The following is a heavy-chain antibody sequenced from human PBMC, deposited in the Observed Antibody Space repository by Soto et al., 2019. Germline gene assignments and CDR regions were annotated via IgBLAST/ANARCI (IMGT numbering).Heavy chain of an antibody. CDR2: IIPIPGTA. CDR3: ARSQGCSISLEIYYYYYYGMDV. J-gene: IGHJ6*02. D-gene: IGHD2-2*01. V-gene: IGHV1-69*01. Sequence: QVQLVQSGAEVKKPGSSVKVSCKASGGTFGSYAISWVRQAPGQGLEWMGGIIPIPGTANYAQKFQGRVTIAADESTSTAYMELSSLRSEDTAVYYCARSQGCSISLEIYYYYYYGMDVWGQGTTVTVSS. CDR1: GGTFGSYA.